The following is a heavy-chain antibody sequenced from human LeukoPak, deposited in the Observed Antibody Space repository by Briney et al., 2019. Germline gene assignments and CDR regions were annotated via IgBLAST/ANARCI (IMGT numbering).Heavy chain of an antibody. CDR1: GYTFTGYY. Sequence: ASVKVSCKASGYTFTGYYMHWVRQAPGQGLEWMGWINPNSGGTNYAQKFQGRVTMTRDTSISTAYMELSRLRSDDTAVYYCARDPTGGPLDAFDIWGQGTMVTVSS. J-gene: IGHJ3*02. CDR2: INPNSGGT. D-gene: IGHD7-27*01. V-gene: IGHV1-2*02. CDR3: ARDPTGGPLDAFDI.